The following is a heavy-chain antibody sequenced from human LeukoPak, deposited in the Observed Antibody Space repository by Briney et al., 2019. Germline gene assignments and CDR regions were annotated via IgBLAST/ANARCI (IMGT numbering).Heavy chain of an antibody. D-gene: IGHD3-10*02. CDR1: GFTFSNYW. V-gene: IGHV3-7*01. CDR2: INQAGSQK. J-gene: IGHJ6*04. Sequence: GGSLRLSCAASGFTFSNYWMNWVRQAPGKGLEWVANINQAGSQKYYVDSVKGRSTISRDNAKNSLYLQMNSLRAEDTAVYYCAELGITMIGGVWGKGTTVTISS. CDR3: AELGITMIGGV.